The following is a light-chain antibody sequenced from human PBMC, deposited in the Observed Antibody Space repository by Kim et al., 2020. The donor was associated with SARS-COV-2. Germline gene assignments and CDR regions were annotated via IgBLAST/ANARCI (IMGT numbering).Light chain of an antibody. J-gene: IGKJ5*01. CDR2: AAS. CDR3: QQTDTLPIT. CDR1: QGISSW. V-gene: IGKV1-12*01. Sequence: ASVGDRVTITGRASQGISSWLAWYQQKPGKAPQLLIYAASSLQSGVPSRFSGSGFGTDFTLTISSLQPEDFATYYCQQTDTLPITFGQGTRLEIK.